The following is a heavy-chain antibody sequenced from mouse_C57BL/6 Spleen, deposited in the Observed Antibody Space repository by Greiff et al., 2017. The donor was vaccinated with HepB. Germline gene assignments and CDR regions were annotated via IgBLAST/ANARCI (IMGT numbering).Heavy chain of an antibody. CDR1: GYALTNYL. CDR3: ARFGYDSYWYFDV. J-gene: IGHJ1*03. CDR2: INPGSGGT. Sequence: VQLQQSGAELVRPGTSVKVSCKASGYALTNYLIEWVKQRPGQGLEWIGVINPGSGGTNYNEKFKGKATLTADKSSSTAYMQLSSLTSEDSAVYFCARFGYDSYWYFDVWGTGTTVTASS. V-gene: IGHV1-54*01. D-gene: IGHD2-2*01.